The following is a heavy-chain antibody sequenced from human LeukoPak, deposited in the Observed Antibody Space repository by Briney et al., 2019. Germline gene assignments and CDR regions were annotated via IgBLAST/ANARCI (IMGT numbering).Heavy chain of an antibody. CDR3: ARADCSSTSCLNAFDI. CDR1: GYTFTDYF. CDR2: INPNTGGT. Sequence: ASVKVSCKASGYTFTDYFIQWVRQAPGQGPEWMGRINPNTGGTNYAQKFQGRVTFTIDTSTNTAYMELSRLRPDDTAVYYCARADCSSTSCLNAFDIWGQGTMVTVSS. V-gene: IGHV1-2*06. D-gene: IGHD2-2*01. J-gene: IGHJ3*02.